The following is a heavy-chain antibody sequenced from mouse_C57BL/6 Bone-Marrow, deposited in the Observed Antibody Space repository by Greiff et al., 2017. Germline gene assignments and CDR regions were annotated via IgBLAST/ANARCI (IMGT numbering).Heavy chain of an antibody. D-gene: IGHD4-1*01. V-gene: IGHV2-3*01. J-gene: IGHJ1*03. CDR3: AKEGNWYWYFDV. CDR2: IWGDGST. Sequence: VMLVESGPGLVAPSPSLSITCTVSGFSFTSYGVSWVRQPPGKGLEWLGVIWGDGSTNYHSALISSLSTSKANSKGQVFLNLNSLQTDDTATYYCAKEGNWYWYFDVWGTGTTVTVSS. CDR1: GFSFTSYG.